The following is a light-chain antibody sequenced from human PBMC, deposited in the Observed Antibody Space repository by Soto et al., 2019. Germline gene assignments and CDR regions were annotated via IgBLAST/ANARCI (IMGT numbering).Light chain of an antibody. J-gene: IGKJ3*01. V-gene: IGKV3-15*01. Sequence: EIVMTQSPATLSMSPGERATLSCRASQSISYKLAWYQQKPGQSPRLLIYDASTSATGVPARFSGSGSGTEFTLTINTLQSADFAVYYCQHYKDWPPFTFGPGTKLDL. CDR2: DAS. CDR3: QHYKDWPPFT. CDR1: QSISYK.